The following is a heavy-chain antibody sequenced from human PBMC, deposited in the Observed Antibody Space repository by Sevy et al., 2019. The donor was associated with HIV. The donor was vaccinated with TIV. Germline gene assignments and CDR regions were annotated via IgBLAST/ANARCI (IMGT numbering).Heavy chain of an antibody. D-gene: IGHD1-26*01. Sequence: GGSLRLSCAASGFTFSSFAMGWVRQAPGRGLEWVSAISGSGASTYYADSVKGRSTISRDNSKNTLYLQMNSLRAEDTAVYYCAKVTIVGSTDYWYFDLWGRGTLVTVSS. CDR2: ISGSGAST. CDR1: GFTFSSFA. V-gene: IGHV3-23*01. CDR3: AKVTIVGSTDYWYFDL. J-gene: IGHJ2*01.